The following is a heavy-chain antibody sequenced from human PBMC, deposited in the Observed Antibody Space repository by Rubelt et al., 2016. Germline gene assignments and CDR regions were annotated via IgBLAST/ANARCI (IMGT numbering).Heavy chain of an antibody. J-gene: IGHJ4*02. V-gene: IGHV4-39*07. D-gene: IGHD6-13*01. Sequence: QLQLQESGPGLVKPSETLSLTCTVSVGSISSNSYYWGWIRQPPVTGLEWIGIMYHSGSTYYKPSLKRRITILVDTSQNQYSRKMGSGTAADTAVYYCARVHRTAAGRPVDNWGQGILVAVSS. CDR1: VGSISSNSYY. CDR2: MYHSGST. CDR3: ARVHRTAAGRPVDN.